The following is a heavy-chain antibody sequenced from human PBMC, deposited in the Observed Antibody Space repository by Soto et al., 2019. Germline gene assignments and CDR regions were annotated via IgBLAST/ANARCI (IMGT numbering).Heavy chain of an antibody. Sequence: SVKVSCKASGGTFSSYAISWVRQAPGQGLEWMGGIIPIFGTANYAQRFQGRVTITADKSTSTAYMELSSLRSEGTAVYYCARGPSWGDPPYYYYGMDVWGQGTTVTVSS. CDR3: ARGPSWGDPPYYYYGMDV. V-gene: IGHV1-69*06. J-gene: IGHJ6*02. CDR2: IIPIFGTA. CDR1: GGTFSSYA. D-gene: IGHD7-27*01.